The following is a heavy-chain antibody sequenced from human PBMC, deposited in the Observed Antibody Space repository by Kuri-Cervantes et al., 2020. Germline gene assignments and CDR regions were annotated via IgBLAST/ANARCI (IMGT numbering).Heavy chain of an antibody. Sequence: SETLSLTCTVSGGSISSYYWSWIRQPPGKGLEWIGSIYYSGSTYYNPSLKSRVTISVDTSKNQFSLKLSSVTAADTAVYYCARVEGKSDAFDIWGQGTMVTVSS. J-gene: IGHJ3*02. D-gene: IGHD5-24*01. CDR1: GGSISSYY. CDR2: IYYSGST. V-gene: IGHV4-39*01. CDR3: ARVEGKSDAFDI.